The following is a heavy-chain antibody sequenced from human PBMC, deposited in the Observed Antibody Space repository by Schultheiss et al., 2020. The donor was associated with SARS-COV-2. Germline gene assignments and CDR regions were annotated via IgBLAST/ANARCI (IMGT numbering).Heavy chain of an antibody. CDR1: GGSISSYY. CDR2: IYYSGST. CDR3: ARSRGQWADYYYDMDV. D-gene: IGHD1-26*01. J-gene: IGHJ6*02. V-gene: IGHV4-59*12. Sequence: SETLSLTCTVSGGSISSYYWNWIRQHPGKGLEWIGYIYYSGSTYYNPSLKSRVTISVDTSKNQFSLKLSSVTAADTAVYYCARSRGQWADYYYDMDVWGQGTTVTVSS.